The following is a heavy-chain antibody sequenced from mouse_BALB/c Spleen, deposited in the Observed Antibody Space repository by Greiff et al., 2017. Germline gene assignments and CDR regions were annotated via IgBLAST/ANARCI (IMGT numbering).Heavy chain of an antibody. V-gene: IGHV2-5-1*01. Sequence: QVQLQQSGPSLVQPSQSLSITCTASGFTLTSYGVPWVRQSPGKGLEWLGVIWRGGSTDYNAAFMSRLIITKDNSKSQVFFKMNSLQTDDTAIYYCAMYRGNMIKGTWYFDVWGAGTTVTVSS. CDR1: GFTLTSYG. CDR2: IWRGGST. J-gene: IGHJ1*01. CDR3: AMYRGNMIKGTWYFDV. D-gene: IGHD2-4*01.